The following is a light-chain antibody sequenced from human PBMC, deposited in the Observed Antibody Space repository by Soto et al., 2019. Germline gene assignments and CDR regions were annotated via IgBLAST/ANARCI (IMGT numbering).Light chain of an antibody. CDR1: SSDVGSYNL. J-gene: IGLJ1*01. CDR2: EGS. Sequence: ALTQPASVSGSPGQSITISCTGTSSDVGSYNLVSWYQQHPGKAPKLMIYEGSKRPSGVSNRFSGSKSGNTASLTISGLQAEDGADYYCCSYAGSSTYVFGTGTKVTVL. CDR3: CSYAGSSTYV. V-gene: IGLV2-23*01.